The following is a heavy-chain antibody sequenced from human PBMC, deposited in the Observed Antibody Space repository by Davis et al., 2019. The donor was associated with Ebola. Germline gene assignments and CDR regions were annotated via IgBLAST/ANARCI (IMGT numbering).Heavy chain of an antibody. CDR2: MNPNSGNT. Sequence: ASVKVSCKASGYSFSSHDINWVRQATGQALEWMGWMNPNSGNTGYARKFQGRVTMTRDITIGTAYMELTSLRSEDTAVYYCARERGMIAVAGTSDYWGQGTLVTVSS. V-gene: IGHV1-8*01. CDR3: ARERGMIAVAGTSDY. D-gene: IGHD6-19*01. J-gene: IGHJ4*02. CDR1: GYSFSSHD.